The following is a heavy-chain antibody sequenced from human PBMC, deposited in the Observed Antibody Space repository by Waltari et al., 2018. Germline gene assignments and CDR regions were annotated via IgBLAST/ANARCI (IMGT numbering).Heavy chain of an antibody. V-gene: IGHV4-59*11. D-gene: IGHD4-17*01. CDR2: IYYSVST. CDR3: ARGGTVIVSPFDY. J-gene: IGHJ4*02. Sequence: QVQLQESGPGLVKPSETLSLTCTVSGGSISSHYWSWIRQPPGKGLEWIGYIYYSVSTNYNPSLKSRVTISVDTSKNQFSLKLSSVTAADTAVYYCARGGTVIVSPFDYWGQGTLVTVSS. CDR1: GGSISSHY.